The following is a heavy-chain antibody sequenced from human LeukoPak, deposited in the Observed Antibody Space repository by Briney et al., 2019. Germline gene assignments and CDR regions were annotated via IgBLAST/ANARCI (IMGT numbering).Heavy chain of an antibody. D-gene: IGHD6-13*01. CDR1: GFTFSSYA. V-gene: IGHV3-23*01. CDR3: AKGGYSSSWYPFDY. J-gene: IGHJ4*02. Sequence: GGSLRLSCAASGFTFSSYAMSWVRQAPGKGLEWVSAISGSGGNTYYADSVKGRFTISRDNSKNTLYLQMNSLRAEDTAVYYCAKGGYSSSWYPFDYWGQGTLVTVSS. CDR2: ISGSGGNT.